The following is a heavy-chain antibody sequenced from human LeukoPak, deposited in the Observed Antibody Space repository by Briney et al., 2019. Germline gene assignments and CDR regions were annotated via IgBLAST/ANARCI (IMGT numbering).Heavy chain of an antibody. CDR1: GGSISSGSYY. D-gene: IGHD1-20*01. J-gene: IGHJ4*02. V-gene: IGHV4-61*02. CDR2: MYTSGST. CDR3: ARADGITGTRYYFDY. Sequence: SETLSLTCTVSGGSISSGSYYWSWIRRPAGKGLEWIGRMYTSGSTNYNPSLKSRVTISVDTSKNQFSLKLSSVTAADTAVYYCARADGITGTRYYFDYWGQGTLVTVSS.